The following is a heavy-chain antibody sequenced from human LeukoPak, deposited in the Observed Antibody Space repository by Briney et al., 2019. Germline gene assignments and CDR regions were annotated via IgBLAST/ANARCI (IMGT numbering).Heavy chain of an antibody. CDR2: FDPEDGET. Sequence: ASVKVSCKVSGYTLTELSMHWVRQAPGKGLEWMGGFDPEDGETIYAQKFQGRVTMTTDTSTSTAYMELRSLRSDDTAVYYCARDGYCSSTSCYTGSYYYYGMDVWGQGTTVTVSS. J-gene: IGHJ6*02. D-gene: IGHD2-2*02. CDR3: ARDGYCSSTSCYTGSYYYYGMDV. CDR1: GYTLTELS. V-gene: IGHV1-24*01.